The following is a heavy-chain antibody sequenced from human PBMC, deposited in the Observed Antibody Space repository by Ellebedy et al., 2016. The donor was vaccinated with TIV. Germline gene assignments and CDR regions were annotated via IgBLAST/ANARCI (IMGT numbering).Heavy chain of an antibody. CDR1: GYSFTSYW. D-gene: IGHD5-12*01. CDR3: VRLSRATLIYAFDI. CDR2: IYPGDSDT. Sequence: GESLKISXKGSGYSFTSYWIGWVRQMPGKGLEYMGIIYPGDSDTRYSPSFQDQVTVSADESISTAYLQWSSLKASDTAMYYCVRLSRATLIYAFDIWGPGTKVTVCS. J-gene: IGHJ3*02. V-gene: IGHV5-51*01.